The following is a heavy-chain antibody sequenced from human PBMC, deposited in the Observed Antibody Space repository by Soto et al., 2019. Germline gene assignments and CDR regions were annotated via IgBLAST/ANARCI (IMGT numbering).Heavy chain of an antibody. J-gene: IGHJ5*02. CDR2: IYYRGST. D-gene: IGHD3-3*01. V-gene: IGHV4-39*07. Sequence: SETLSLTCTVSGGSISSSSYYWGWIRQPPGKGLEWIGSIYYRGSTNYNPSLKSRVTISVDTSKNQFSLKLSSVTAADTAVYYCARNPSKAYDFWSGYYTEVHNWFDPWGQGTLVTVSS. CDR3: ARNPSKAYDFWSGYYTEVHNWFDP. CDR1: GGSISSSSYY.